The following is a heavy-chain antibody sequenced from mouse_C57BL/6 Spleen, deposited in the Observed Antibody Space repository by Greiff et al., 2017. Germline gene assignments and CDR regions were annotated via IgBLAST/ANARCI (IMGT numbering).Heavy chain of an antibody. D-gene: IGHD1-1*01. Sequence: EVMLVESGGGLVQPGGSLSLSCAASGFTFTDYYMSWVRQPPGKALEWLGFIRNKANGYTTESSASVKGRFNISRDNSQSILYLQMNALRAEDSATYYCARYLTTVVATDGYAMDYWGQGTSVTVSS. CDR3: ARYLTTVVATDGYAMDY. V-gene: IGHV7-3*01. J-gene: IGHJ4*01. CDR2: IRNKANGYTT. CDR1: GFTFTDYY.